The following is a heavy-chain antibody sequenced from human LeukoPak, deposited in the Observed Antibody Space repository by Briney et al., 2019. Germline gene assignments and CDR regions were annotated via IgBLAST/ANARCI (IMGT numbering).Heavy chain of an antibody. CDR3: ARDRGYCSSTSCPGVDV. CDR2: INHSGST. CDR1: GGSFSGYY. J-gene: IGHJ6*04. D-gene: IGHD2-2*01. Sequence: SETLSLTCAVYGGSFSGYYWSWIRQPPGKGLEWIGEINHSGSTNYNPSLKSRVTISVDTSKNQFSPKLSSVTAADTAVYYCARDRGYCSSTSCPGVDVWGKGTTVTVSS. V-gene: IGHV4-34*01.